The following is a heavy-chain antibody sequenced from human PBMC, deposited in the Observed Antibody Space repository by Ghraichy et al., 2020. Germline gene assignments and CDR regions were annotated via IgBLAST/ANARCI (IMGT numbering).Heavy chain of an antibody. CDR2: IYHNGST. CDR3: ARVIWTGSKVRGYFDY. J-gene: IGHJ4*02. D-gene: IGHD3/OR15-3a*01. CDR1: GYSISSGYF. V-gene: IGHV4-38-2*02. Sequence: SQTLSLTCTVSGYSISSGYFWGWIRQPPGKGLEWIGSIYHNGSTYYSPSLESRVTISVDTSKNQFSLKLSSVTAADTAVYYCARVIWTGSKVRGYFDYWGQGTLVTVSS.